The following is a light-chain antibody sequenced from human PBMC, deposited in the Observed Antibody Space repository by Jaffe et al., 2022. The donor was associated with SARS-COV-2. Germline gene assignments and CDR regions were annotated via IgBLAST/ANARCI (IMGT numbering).Light chain of an antibody. CDR3: QVWDSSTYHWV. V-gene: IGLV3-21*04. J-gene: IGLJ3*02. CDR1: DIRTKI. Sequence: SYVLTQPPSVSVAPGKTATITCGGDDIRTKIVQWYQQKPGQAPVRVIYYDNARPSGIPERFSGSNSGSTAILTISRVEAGDEADYYCQVWDSSTYHWVFGGGTQLTVL. CDR2: YDN.